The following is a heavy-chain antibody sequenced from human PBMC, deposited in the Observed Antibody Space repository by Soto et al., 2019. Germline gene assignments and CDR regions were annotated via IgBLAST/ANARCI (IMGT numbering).Heavy chain of an antibody. CDR1: GGSFSGYY. J-gene: IGHJ6*02. CDR3: ARWWSSSCQNYYYRIAV. Sequence: SETLSLTCAVYGGSFSGYYWSWIRQPPGKGLEWIGEINHSGSTNYNPSLKSRVTISVDTSKNQFSLKLSSVTAADTAVYYCARWWSSSCQNYYYRIAVWAQRTTVPVSS. V-gene: IGHV4-34*01. CDR2: INHSGST. D-gene: IGHD6-13*01.